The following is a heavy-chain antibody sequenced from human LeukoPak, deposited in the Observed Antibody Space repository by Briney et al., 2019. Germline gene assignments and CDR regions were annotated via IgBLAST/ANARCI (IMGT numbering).Heavy chain of an antibody. CDR2: IGTTSGAI. CDR1: GFTFNAFG. J-gene: IGHJ4*02. Sequence: PGGSLRLSCAASGFTFNAFGMNWVRQAPGKGLEWVSYIGTTSGAIYYADSVKGRFTISRDNSKNTLFLQMNSLRAEDTAVYYCARGSHFYGSGSPFDYWGQGTLVTVSS. CDR3: ARGSHFYGSGSPFDY. D-gene: IGHD3-10*01. V-gene: IGHV3-48*01.